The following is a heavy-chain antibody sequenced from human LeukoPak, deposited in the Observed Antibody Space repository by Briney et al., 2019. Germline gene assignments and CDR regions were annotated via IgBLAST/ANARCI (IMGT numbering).Heavy chain of an antibody. J-gene: IGHJ6*02. CDR2: IIPILGIA. CDR1: GGTFSSYA. Sequence: GASVKVSCKASGGTFSSYAISWVRQAPGQGLEWMGRIIPILGIANYAQKFQGRVTITADKSTSTAYMELSSLGSEDTAVYYCARVIPYYYGMDVWGQGTTVTVSS. V-gene: IGHV1-69*04. CDR3: ARVIPYYYGMDV.